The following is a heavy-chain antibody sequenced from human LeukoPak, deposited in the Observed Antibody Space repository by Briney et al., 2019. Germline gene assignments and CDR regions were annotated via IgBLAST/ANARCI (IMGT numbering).Heavy chain of an antibody. Sequence: ASVKVSCKASGYTFTSYGISWVRQAPGQGLEWMGWISAYNGNTNYAQKLQGRVTITTDTSTSTAYMELRSLRSDDTAVYYCARDRYYFPSWREDYFDYWGQGTLVTVSS. CDR2: ISAYNGNT. CDR1: GYTFTSYG. D-gene: IGHD2/OR15-2a*01. CDR3: ARDRYYFPSWREDYFDY. J-gene: IGHJ4*02. V-gene: IGHV1-18*01.